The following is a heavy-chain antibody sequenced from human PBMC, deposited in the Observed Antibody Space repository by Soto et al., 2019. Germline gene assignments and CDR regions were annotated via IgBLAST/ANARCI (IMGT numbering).Heavy chain of an antibody. CDR3: ARESSGRDDWFDP. D-gene: IGHD1-26*01. Sequence: PSETLSRTCTVSGGSISSYYWSWIRQPPGKGLEWIGYIHYSGRTNYNPSLNSRVTISVDTSENQLSLKLSSVTAADTAVYYCARESSGRDDWFDPWGKGPPVTVCS. CDR1: GGSISSYY. CDR2: IHYSGRT. V-gene: IGHV4-59*01. J-gene: IGHJ5*02.